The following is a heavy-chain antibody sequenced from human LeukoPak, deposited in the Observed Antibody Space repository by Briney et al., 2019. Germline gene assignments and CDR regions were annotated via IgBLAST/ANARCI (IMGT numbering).Heavy chain of an antibody. J-gene: IGHJ3*02. V-gene: IGHV1-2*02. D-gene: IGHD5-18*01. CDR2: INPNSGVT. Sequence: ASVKVSCKASGYTFTGYYMHWVPQAPGQGLEWMGWINPNSGVTNYAQKFQGRVTMTRDTSINTAYMELSRLRSDDTAVYYCARPIRGYSYGLLGHDAFDIWGQGTMVTVSS. CDR1: GYTFTGYY. CDR3: ARPIRGYSYGLLGHDAFDI.